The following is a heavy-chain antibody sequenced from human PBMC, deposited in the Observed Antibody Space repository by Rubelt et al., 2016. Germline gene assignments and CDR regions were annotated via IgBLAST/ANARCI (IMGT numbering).Heavy chain of an antibody. CDR2: INPSGGST. Sequence: QVQLVQSGAEVKKPGASVKVSCKASGYTFTSYYMHWVRQAPGQGLEWMGIINPSGGSTSYAQKFQGRVTMTRDTSTSTVYMELSSLRSEDTAVYYCARDLRDDWNSLYLDYWGQGTLVTVSS. J-gene: IGHJ4*02. CDR1: GYTFTSYY. CDR3: ARDLRDDWNSLYLDY. D-gene: IGHD1-7*01. V-gene: IGHV1-46*01.